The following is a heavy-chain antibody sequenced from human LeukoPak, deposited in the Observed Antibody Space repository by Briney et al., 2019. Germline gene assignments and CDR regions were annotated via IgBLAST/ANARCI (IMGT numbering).Heavy chain of an antibody. V-gene: IGHV4-61*02. J-gene: IGHJ6*03. CDR1: GGSISSSNYY. D-gene: IGHD3-10*01. CDR3: ARANYYGSGSYSPYYYYMDV. Sequence: TSETLSLTCTVSGGSISSSNYYWGWIRQPAGKGLEWIGRIYTSGSTNYNPSLKSRVTMSVDTSKNQFSLKLSSVTAADTAVYYCARANYYGSGSYSPYYYYMDVWGKGTAVTVSS. CDR2: IYTSGST.